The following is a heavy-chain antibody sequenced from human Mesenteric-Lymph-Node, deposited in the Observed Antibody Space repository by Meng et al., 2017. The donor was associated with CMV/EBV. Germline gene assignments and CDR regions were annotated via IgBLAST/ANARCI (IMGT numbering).Heavy chain of an antibody. D-gene: IGHD3-22*01. CDR1: GGSISGFY. CDR3: ARSGDFYYDRSDY. Sequence: GSLRLSCTVSGGSISGFYWSWIRQTPGKGLEWIGYSYYSGTTDYNPSLKSRVTISVDTSKNQFSLRLNSVTAADTAVYYCARSGDFYYDRSDYWGQGTLVTVSS. V-gene: IGHV4-59*01. CDR2: SYYSGTT. J-gene: IGHJ4*02.